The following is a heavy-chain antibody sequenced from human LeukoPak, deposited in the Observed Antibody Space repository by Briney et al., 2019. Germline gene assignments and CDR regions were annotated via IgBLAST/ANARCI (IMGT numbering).Heavy chain of an antibody. Sequence: ASVKVSCKASGGTFSSYAISWVRQAPGQGLEWMGGIIPIFGTANYAQKFQGRVTITADESTSTAYMELSSLRSEDTAVCYCARILGYCSSTSCRQNFQDYYYYMDVWGKGTTVTVSS. D-gene: IGHD2-2*01. CDR1: GGTFSSYA. J-gene: IGHJ6*03. CDR2: IIPIFGTA. CDR3: ARILGYCSSTSCRQNFQDYYYYMDV. V-gene: IGHV1-69*13.